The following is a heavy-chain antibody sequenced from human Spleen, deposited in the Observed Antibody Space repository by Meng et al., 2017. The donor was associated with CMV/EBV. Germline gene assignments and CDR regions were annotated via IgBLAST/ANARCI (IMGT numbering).Heavy chain of an antibody. J-gene: IGHJ4*02. CDR2: IYPGDSDT. Sequence: KGSGYSFTSYWIGWVRQMPGKGLEWMGIIYPGDSDTRYSPSFQGQVTISADKSISTAYLQWSSLKASDTAMYYCARREVGAIDYFDYWGQGTLVTVSS. CDR3: ARREVGAIDYFDY. D-gene: IGHD1-26*01. CDR1: GYSFTSYW. V-gene: IGHV5-51*01.